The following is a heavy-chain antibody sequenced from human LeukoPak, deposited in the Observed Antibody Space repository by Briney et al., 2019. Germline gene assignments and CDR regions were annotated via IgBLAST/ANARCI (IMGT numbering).Heavy chain of an antibody. J-gene: IGHJ5*02. D-gene: IGHD6-6*01. CDR3: ARNGEEYSSSMDWFDP. CDR2: ISSSGSTI. V-gene: IGHV3-48*03. Sequence: GGSLRLSCAASGFTFSSYEMNWVRQAPGKGLEWVSYISSSGSTIYYADSVKGRFTISRDNAKNSLYLQMNSLRAEDTAVYYCARNGEEYSSSMDWFDPWGQGTLVTVSS. CDR1: GFTFSSYE.